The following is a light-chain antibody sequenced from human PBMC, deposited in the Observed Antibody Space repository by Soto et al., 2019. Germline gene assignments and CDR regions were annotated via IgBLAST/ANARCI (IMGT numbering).Light chain of an antibody. CDR2: DVS. J-gene: IGLJ2*01. V-gene: IGLV2-14*03. CDR1: SSDVGGYNY. Sequence: QSALTQPASVSGSPGQSITISCTGTSSDVGGYNYVSWYQHHPGKAPKLLIFDVSYRPSGVSNRFSGSKSGNTASLTISGLQAEDEADYYCTSYTSSSTLEVFGGGTKVTVL. CDR3: TSYTSSSTLEV.